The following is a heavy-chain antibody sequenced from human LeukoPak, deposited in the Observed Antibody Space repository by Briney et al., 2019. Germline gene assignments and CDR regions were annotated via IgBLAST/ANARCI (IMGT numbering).Heavy chain of an antibody. CDR1: GGSISSYY. CDR3: ARGTPYSSGWYAGIHYFDY. V-gene: IGHV4-4*07. CDR2: IYTSGST. Sequence: SETLSLTCTVSGGSISSYYWSWIRQPAGKGLEWIGRIYTSGSTNYNPSLKSRVTISVDTSKNQFSLKLSSVTAADTAVYYCARGTPYSSGWYAGIHYFDYWGQGTLVTVSS. D-gene: IGHD6-19*01. J-gene: IGHJ4*02.